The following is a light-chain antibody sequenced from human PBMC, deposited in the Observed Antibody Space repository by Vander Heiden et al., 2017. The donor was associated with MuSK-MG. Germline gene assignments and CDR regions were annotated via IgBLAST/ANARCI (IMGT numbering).Light chain of an antibody. CDR2: QVS. CDR1: SSDVGGYNY. J-gene: IGLJ2*01. CDR3: TSYTGSNTLV. V-gene: IGLV2-14*01. Sequence: QSALTPPVSVSGSPVPSITISCTGTSSDVGGYNYVSWYQQHPGKAPQLMMYQVSKRPSGVSNRFSGSKSGNTASLTISGLQAEDEADYYCTSYTGSNTLVFGGGTKLTVL.